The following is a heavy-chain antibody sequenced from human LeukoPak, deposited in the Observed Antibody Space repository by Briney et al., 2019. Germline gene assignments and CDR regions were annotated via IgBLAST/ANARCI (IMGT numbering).Heavy chain of an antibody. D-gene: IGHD3-22*01. V-gene: IGHV3-73*01. CDR1: GFTFSASP. Sequence: GGSLRLSCAASGFTFSASPMHWVRQASGKGLEWVGRITGTHATAYSATVKGRFTISRDDSKNTLYLQMNSLKTEDTAVYYCTTEYYDSSGRYYYYYMGVWGKGTTVTVSS. CDR3: TTEYYDSSGRYYYYYMGV. CDR2: ITGTHAT. J-gene: IGHJ6*03.